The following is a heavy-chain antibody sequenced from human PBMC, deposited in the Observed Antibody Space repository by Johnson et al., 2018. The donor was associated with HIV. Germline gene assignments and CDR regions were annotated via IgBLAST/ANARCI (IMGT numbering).Heavy chain of an antibody. Sequence: QVQLVESGGGVVQPGRSLRLSCVGSGFTFSGYAMHWVRQAPDKGLEWVAFISYDGSTKYYADSVKGRFTISRDNSKNTLYLQMNSLRAEDTAVYYCAREYSSLSQGAFDIWGQGTMVTVSS. CDR2: ISYDGSTK. CDR1: GFTFSGYA. CDR3: AREYSSLSQGAFDI. D-gene: IGHD6-6*01. V-gene: IGHV3-30-3*01. J-gene: IGHJ3*02.